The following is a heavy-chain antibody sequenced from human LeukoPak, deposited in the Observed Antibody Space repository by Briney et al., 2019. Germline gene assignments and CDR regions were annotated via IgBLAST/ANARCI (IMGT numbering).Heavy chain of an antibody. CDR1: GFILSDFA. J-gene: IGHJ4*02. CDR2: ISDSGSST. D-gene: IGHD2-15*01. Sequence: GGSLRLSCAASGFILSDFAMSWVRQAPAKGLEWVSGISDSGSSTYYADSVKGRLTISRDNSKNTLYLEMNSLRAEDTALYYCVKVATLDDWGQGTLVTVSP. V-gene: IGHV3-23*01. CDR3: VKVATLDD.